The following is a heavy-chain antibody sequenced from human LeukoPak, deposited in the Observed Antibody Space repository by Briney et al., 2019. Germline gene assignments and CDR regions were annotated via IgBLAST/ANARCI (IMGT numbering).Heavy chain of an antibody. Sequence: ASVKVSCKASGYTFTSYGISWVRQAPGQGLEWMGCISAYNGNTNFAQKLQGRVTMTTDTSTSTAYMDLRSLRSDDTAVYYCARDQAATNTQVRFCLDWGQGTLVTVSS. CDR3: ARDQAATNTQVRFCLD. CDR2: ISAYNGNT. D-gene: IGHD3-9*01. CDR1: GYTFTSYG. J-gene: IGHJ4*02. V-gene: IGHV1-18*01.